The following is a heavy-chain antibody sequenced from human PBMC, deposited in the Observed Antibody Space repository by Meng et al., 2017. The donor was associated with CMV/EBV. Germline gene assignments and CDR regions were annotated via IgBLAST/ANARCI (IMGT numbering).Heavy chain of an antibody. V-gene: IGHV4-31*03. CDR3: ARAPYDFWSGYYKNGMDV. CDR2: IYYSGST. Sequence: LRLSCTVSGGSISSGGYYWSWIRQHPGKGLEWIGYIYYSGSTYYNPSLKSRVTISVDTSKNQFSLKLSSVTAADTAVYYCARAPYDFWSGYYKNGMDVWGQGTTVTVSS. CDR1: GGSISSGGYY. D-gene: IGHD3-3*01. J-gene: IGHJ6*02.